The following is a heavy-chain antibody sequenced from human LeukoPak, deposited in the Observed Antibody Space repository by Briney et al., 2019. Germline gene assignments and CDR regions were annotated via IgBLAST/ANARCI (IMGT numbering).Heavy chain of an antibody. Sequence: SETLSLTCTVSGGSISSSSYYWGWIRQPPGKGLEWIGSIYYSGSTYYNPSLKSRVTISVDTSKNQFSLKLSSVTAADTAVYYCARDGSQGCFDPWGQGTLVTVSS. D-gene: IGHD3-10*01. CDR3: ARDGSQGCFDP. J-gene: IGHJ5*02. CDR2: IYYSGST. CDR1: GGSISSSSYY. V-gene: IGHV4-39*02.